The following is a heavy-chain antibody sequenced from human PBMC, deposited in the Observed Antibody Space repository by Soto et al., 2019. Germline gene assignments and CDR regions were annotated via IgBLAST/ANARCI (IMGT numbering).Heavy chain of an antibody. J-gene: IGHJ4*02. D-gene: IGHD4-17*01. CDR3: VRSDYYEDTGTFEN. V-gene: IGHV1-18*04. CDR1: GYSFSDFG. Sequence: QVHLVQSGGELKKPGASVKVSCKASGYSFSDFGITWVRQAPGQGLEWMGWISGKNGNTNYEQKVQGRVTLTADTSTSTAYMEMRALTSDDTGIYYFVRSDYYEDTGTFENWGQGTPVTVSS. CDR2: ISGKNGNT.